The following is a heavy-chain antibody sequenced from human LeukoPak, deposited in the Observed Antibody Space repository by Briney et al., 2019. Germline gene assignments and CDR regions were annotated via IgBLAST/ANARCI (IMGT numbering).Heavy chain of an antibody. CDR2: MNPNSGNT. V-gene: IGHV1-8*02. J-gene: IGHJ5*02. D-gene: IGHD5-24*01. CDR1: GYTFTSYG. CDR3: ARGPYMGWLPTNT. Sequence: ASVKVSCKAPGYTFTSYGITWARQATGQGLEWMGWMNPNSGNTGYAQKFQGRVTMTRNTSISTAYMELSSLRSEDTAVYYCARGPYMGWLPTNTWGQGTLVTVSS.